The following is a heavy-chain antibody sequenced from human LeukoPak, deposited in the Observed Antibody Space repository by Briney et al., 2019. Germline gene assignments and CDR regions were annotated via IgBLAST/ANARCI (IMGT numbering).Heavy chain of an antibody. Sequence: GASVKVSCKASGYTFTGHYMHWVRQAPGQGLEWMGRIKASNGGTDYAQKFQARVTMTRDTSTTTAYMEMTWLRSDDTAVYHCARESASGSWPDSWGQGTLVTVSS. D-gene: IGHD6-13*01. V-gene: IGHV1-2*06. CDR2: IKASNGGT. CDR1: GYTFTGHY. CDR3: ARESASGSWPDS. J-gene: IGHJ4*02.